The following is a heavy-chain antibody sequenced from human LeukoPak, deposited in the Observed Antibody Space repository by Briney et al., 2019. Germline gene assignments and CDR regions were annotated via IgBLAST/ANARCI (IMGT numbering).Heavy chain of an antibody. V-gene: IGHV3-7*01. Sequence: GGSLRLSCEAFEFTFSNYWMSWVRQAPGKGLEWVANIHDDGSVKNYADSVKGRFTISRDNARNSVFLQMNSLRAEDTAVYYCAELGITMIGGVWGKGTTVTISS. J-gene: IGHJ6*04. CDR3: AELGITMIGGV. D-gene: IGHD3-10*02. CDR1: EFTFSNYW. CDR2: IHDDGSVK.